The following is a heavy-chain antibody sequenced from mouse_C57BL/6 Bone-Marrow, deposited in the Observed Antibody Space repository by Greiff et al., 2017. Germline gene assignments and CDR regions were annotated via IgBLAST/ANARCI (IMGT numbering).Heavy chain of an antibody. CDR3: ATYYYGTQDAMDY. Sequence: QVQLQQSGAELVKPGASVKISCKASGYAFRSYWMNWVKQRPGKGLEWIGQIYPGDGDTNYNGKFKGKATLTADKSSSTAYMQLSSLTSEDSAVYFCATYYYGTQDAMDYWGQGTSVTVSS. CDR2: IYPGDGDT. D-gene: IGHD1-1*01. V-gene: IGHV1-80*01. J-gene: IGHJ4*01. CDR1: GYAFRSYW.